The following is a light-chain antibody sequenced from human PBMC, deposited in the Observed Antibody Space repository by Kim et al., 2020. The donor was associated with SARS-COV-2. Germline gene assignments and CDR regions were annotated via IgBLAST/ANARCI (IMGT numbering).Light chain of an antibody. CDR2: RDS. CDR1: NIGSRS. J-gene: IGLJ2*01. Sequence: PGKPAPITCGGNNIGSRSVNWYQEKPDQAPVLVIYRDSDRPSGIPERFSGSNSGNTATLTISRVEAGDEAAYYCQVWESSSDHRGVFGGGTQLTVL. V-gene: IGLV3-21*01. CDR3: QVWESSSDHRGV.